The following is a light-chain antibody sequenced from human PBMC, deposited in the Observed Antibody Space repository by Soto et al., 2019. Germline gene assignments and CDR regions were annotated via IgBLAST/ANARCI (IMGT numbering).Light chain of an antibody. CDR3: CSYAGSSTYV. J-gene: IGLJ1*01. CDR1: SSDVGSYNL. Sequence: QSALTQPASVSGSPGQSITIYCTGTSSDVGSYNLVSWYQQHPGKAPKLMIYEVSKRPSGVSNRFSGSKSGNTASLTISGLQAEDEADNYCCSYAGSSTYVFGTGTKVTVL. CDR2: EVS. V-gene: IGLV2-23*02.